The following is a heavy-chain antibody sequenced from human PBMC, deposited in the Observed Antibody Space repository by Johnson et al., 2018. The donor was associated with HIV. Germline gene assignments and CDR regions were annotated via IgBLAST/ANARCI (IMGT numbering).Heavy chain of an antibody. CDR3: ARDPYDRDAFDI. D-gene: IGHD3-16*01. Sequence: VQLVESGGGLVRPGGSLRLSCTASGFTVSSNYMSWVRQAPGKGLEWVSAISSSGGGTYYADSVKGRFTISRDNSKNTLYLQMNSLRAEDTALYYCARDPYDRDAFDIWGQGTMVTVSS. CDR2: ISSSGGGT. CDR1: GFTVSSNY. J-gene: IGHJ3*02. V-gene: IGHV3-23*04.